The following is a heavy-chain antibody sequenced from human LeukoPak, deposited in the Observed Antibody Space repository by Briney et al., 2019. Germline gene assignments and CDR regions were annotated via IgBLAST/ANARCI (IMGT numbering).Heavy chain of an antibody. J-gene: IGHJ4*02. CDR1: GFTFSSYW. CDR3: ARDPVEWELLLDY. CDR2: MNIDGSEK. V-gene: IGHV3-7*01. Sequence: GGSLRLSRAASGFTFSSYWMGWVRQAPGKRLEWVANMNIDGSEKYYADSAKGRFTISRDNARNSVYLQMNSLRVEDTAVYYCARDPVEWELLLDYWGQGTLVTVSS. D-gene: IGHD1-26*01.